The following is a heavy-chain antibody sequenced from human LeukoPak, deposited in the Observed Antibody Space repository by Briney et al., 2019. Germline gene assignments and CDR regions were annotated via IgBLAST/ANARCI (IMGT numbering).Heavy chain of an antibody. D-gene: IGHD3-10*01. J-gene: IGHJ4*02. Sequence: GGSLRLSCAASGFTFDDYAMHWVRQAPGKGLEWVSGISWNSGSIGYADSVKGRFTISRDNAKNSLYLQMNSLRAEDTAVYYCARDWELGDFFDYWGQGTLVTVSS. CDR2: ISWNSGSI. CDR1: GFTFDDYA. V-gene: IGHV3-9*01. CDR3: ARDWELGDFFDY.